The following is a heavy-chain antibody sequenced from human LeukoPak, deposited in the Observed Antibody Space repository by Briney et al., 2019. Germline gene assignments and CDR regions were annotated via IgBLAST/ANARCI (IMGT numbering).Heavy chain of an antibody. Sequence: ASVKVSCKASGYTFTSYYMHWVRQAPGQGLEWMGIINPSGCSTSYAQKFQGRVTMTRDTSTSTVYMELSSLRSEDTAVYYCARDAVDRLYDYWGQGTLVTVSS. CDR2: INPSGCST. D-gene: IGHD4-23*01. V-gene: IGHV1-46*01. CDR3: ARDAVDRLYDY. CDR1: GYTFTSYY. J-gene: IGHJ4*02.